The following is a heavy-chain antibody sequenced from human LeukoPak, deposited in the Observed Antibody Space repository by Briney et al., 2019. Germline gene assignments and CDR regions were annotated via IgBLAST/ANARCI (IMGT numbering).Heavy chain of an antibody. J-gene: IGHJ3*02. CDR2: ISSSGSYI. V-gene: IGHV3-48*03. CDR3: ARDPGYSSTGMDAFDI. CDR1: GFAFSIYE. Sequence: GGSLRLSCTASGFAFSIYEMDWVRQAPGKGLEWVSYISSSGSYIQYAESVKGRFTISRDNAEKSLFLQMNSLRDEDTAVYYCARDPGYSSTGMDAFDIWGRGTMVTLSS. D-gene: IGHD6-13*01.